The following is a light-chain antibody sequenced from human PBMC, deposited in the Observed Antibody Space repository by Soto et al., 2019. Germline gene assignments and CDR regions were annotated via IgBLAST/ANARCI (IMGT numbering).Light chain of an antibody. CDR2: GAS. CDR1: QSVSNS. CDR3: QQYNNWPQT. Sequence: EIVLTQSPGTLSLSPGERATFSCRASQSVSNSSLAWYHQKPGQAPRLLIYGASTRATGIPARFSGSGPGTEFTLTISSLQSEDFAVYYCQQYNNWPQTFGQGTKVDIK. V-gene: IGKV3-15*01. J-gene: IGKJ1*01.